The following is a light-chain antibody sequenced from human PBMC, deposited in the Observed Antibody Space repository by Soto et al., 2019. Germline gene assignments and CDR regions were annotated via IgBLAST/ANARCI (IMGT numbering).Light chain of an antibody. J-gene: IGKJ1*01. V-gene: IGKV1-5*03. CDR1: QSINDW. Sequence: DIQMTQSPSTLSASVGDRVTITCRASQSINDWVAWYQQKPGRAPKFLIYKASNLESGVPSWFSGSGSGTEFILNISSLQPDDFATYYCQHWHGFSWTFGQGTKVEIK. CDR2: KAS. CDR3: QHWHGFSWT.